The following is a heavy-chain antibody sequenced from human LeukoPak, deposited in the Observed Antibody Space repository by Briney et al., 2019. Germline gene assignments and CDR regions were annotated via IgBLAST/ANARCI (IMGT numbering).Heavy chain of an antibody. CDR1: GYTFTGYY. CDR3: ARDLITYYYYYGMDV. V-gene: IGHV1-2*06. D-gene: IGHD2-8*01. CDR2: INPNSGGT. Sequence: ASVKVSCKASGYTFTGYYMRWVRQAPGQGLEWMGRINPNSGGTNYAQKFQGRVTMTRDTSISTAYMELSRLRSDDTAVYYCARDLITYYYYYGMDVWGQGTTVTVSS. J-gene: IGHJ6*02.